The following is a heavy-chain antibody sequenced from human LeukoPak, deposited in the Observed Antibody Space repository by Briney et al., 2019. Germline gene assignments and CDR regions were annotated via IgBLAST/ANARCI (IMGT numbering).Heavy chain of an antibody. CDR2: IYTSGST. D-gene: IGHD5-12*01. V-gene: IGHV4-61*02. CDR3: ARTGLRFDY. CDR1: GGSISSGSYY. J-gene: IGHJ4*02. Sequence: SQTLSPTCTVSGGSISSGSYYWSWIRQPAGKGLEWIGRIYTSGSTNYDPSLKSRVTISVDTSKNQFSLKLSSVTAADTAVYYCARTGLRFDYWGQGTLVTVSS.